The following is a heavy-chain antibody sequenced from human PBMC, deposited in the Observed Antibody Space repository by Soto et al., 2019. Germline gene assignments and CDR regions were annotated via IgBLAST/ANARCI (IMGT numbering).Heavy chain of an antibody. CDR1: GFSFSRFW. J-gene: IGHJ4*02. CDR3: ATLNSFGSDY. D-gene: IGHD5-18*01. Sequence: XGSLRLSCVASGFSFSRFWMHWVRRAPGMGLVWVSRITGDGAITTYADSVRGRFTISRDNAKSTVYLQMDSLRAEDTAVYYCATLNSFGSDYWGQGTPVTVSS. V-gene: IGHV3-74*01. CDR2: ITGDGAIT.